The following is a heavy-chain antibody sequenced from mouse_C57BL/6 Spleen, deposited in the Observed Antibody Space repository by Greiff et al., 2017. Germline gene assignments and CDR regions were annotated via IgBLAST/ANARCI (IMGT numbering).Heavy chain of an antibody. CDR3: ARGGYGSSYDAMDY. Sequence: QVQLQQPGAELVKPGASVTLSCKASGYTFTSYWMHWVKQRPGQGLEWIGMIHPNSGSTNYNEKFKSKATLTVDKSSSTAYMQLSSLTSEDSAVYYCARGGYGSSYDAMDYWGQGTSVTVSS. CDR2: IHPNSGST. J-gene: IGHJ4*01. V-gene: IGHV1-64*01. D-gene: IGHD1-1*01. CDR1: GYTFTSYW.